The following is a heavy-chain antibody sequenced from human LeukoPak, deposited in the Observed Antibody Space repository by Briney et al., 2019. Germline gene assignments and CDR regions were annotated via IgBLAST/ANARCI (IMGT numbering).Heavy chain of an antibody. D-gene: IGHD6-19*01. V-gene: IGHV3-30*03. CDR2: ISYDGSNK. Sequence: PGGSLRLSCAASGFTFSSYAMSWVRQAPGKGLEWVAVISYDGSNKYYADSVKGRFTISRDNSKNTLYLQMNSLRAEDTAVYYCHSGWSPRDAFDIWGQGTMVTVSS. J-gene: IGHJ3*02. CDR3: HSGWSPRDAFDI. CDR1: GFTFSSYA.